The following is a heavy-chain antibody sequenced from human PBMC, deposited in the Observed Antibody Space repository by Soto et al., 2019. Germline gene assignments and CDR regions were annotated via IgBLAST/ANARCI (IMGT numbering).Heavy chain of an antibody. V-gene: IGHV4-61*03. CDR2: ISYTGRT. Sequence: SETLSLTCIVSGDSVTSGSYYWTWLRQPPGKGLEWIGYISYTGRTKYNPSLQSRVTISVDTSKNDFSLNLSAVTVADPAVYFCAREWGLLPYYVMNVWGQGKTVTVSS. J-gene: IGHJ6*02. D-gene: IGHD3-16*01. CDR1: GDSVTSGSYY. CDR3: AREWGLLPYYVMNV.